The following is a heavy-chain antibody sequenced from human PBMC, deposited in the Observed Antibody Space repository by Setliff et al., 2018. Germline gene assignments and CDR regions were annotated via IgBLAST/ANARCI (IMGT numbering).Heavy chain of an antibody. CDR3: ARSLVGATYSVYFDY. D-gene: IGHD1-26*01. J-gene: IGHJ4*02. V-gene: IGHV4-38-2*02. CDR1: GYSISSGYI. CDR2: IGHTGSI. Sequence: PSETLSLTCTVSGYSISSGYIWGWIRQPPGKGLEWVGNIGHTGSINYNPSLKSRLTISRDTSKNQVSLKLNSVTATDTAVYYCARSLVGATYSVYFDYWGQGALVTVSS.